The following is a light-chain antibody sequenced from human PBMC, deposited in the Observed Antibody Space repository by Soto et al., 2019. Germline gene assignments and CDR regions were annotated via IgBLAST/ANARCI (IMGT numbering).Light chain of an antibody. CDR1: ESVTSS. CDR3: QQRSNWIT. V-gene: IGKV3-15*01. CDR2: AAS. J-gene: IGKJ5*01. Sequence: EILMTQSPATLSGSPGDRATLSCRASESVTSSLAWYKQKPGQPPRLLIYAASTRATDVPARLSGGASETEFTLTISSLEPEDFAVYYCQQRSNWITFGHGTRLEIK.